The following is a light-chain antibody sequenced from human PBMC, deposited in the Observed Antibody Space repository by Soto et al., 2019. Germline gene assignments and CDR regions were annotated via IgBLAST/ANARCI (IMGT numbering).Light chain of an antibody. J-gene: IGKJ5*01. Sequence: EIVLTQSPATLSLSPGEGATLSCRASQSVGSLLAWYQQKPGQAPRLVIYDASNRATGIPARFSGSGSGIDYTLTSCALERDDFPVHYGQRRLNWARTFGQGRRLEIK. CDR1: QSVGSL. CDR2: DAS. V-gene: IGKV3-11*01. CDR3: QRRLNWART.